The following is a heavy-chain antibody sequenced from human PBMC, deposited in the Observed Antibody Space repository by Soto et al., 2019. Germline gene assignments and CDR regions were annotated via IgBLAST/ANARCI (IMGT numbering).Heavy chain of an antibody. CDR1: GGSFSPNY. J-gene: IGHJ5*02. CDR3: ARRYCSSTSCYGAQANWFDP. D-gene: IGHD2-2*01. Sequence: PSETLSLTCTVSGGSFSPNYWSWIRQPPGKGLEWIGYIYYSVSTNYNPSLKSRVTISVDTSKNQFSLKLSSVTAADTAVYYCARRYCSSTSCYGAQANWFDPWGQGTLVTVSS. CDR2: IYYSVST. V-gene: IGHV4-59*08.